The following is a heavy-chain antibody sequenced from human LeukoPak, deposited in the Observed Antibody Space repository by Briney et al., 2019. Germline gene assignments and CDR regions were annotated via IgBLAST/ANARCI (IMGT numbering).Heavy chain of an antibody. V-gene: IGHV4-34*01. J-gene: IGHJ5*02. Sequence: SETLSLTCAVYGGSFSGYYWSWIRQPPGKGLEWIGEINHSGSTNYNPSLKSRVTISVDTSKNQFSLKLSSVTAADTAVYYCARATTLNLGYCSGGSCYGWFDPWGQGTLVTASS. CDR3: ARATTLNLGYCSGGSCYGWFDP. CDR2: INHSGST. D-gene: IGHD2-15*01. CDR1: GGSFSGYY.